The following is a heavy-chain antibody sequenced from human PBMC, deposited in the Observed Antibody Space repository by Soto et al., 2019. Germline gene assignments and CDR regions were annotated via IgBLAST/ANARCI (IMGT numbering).Heavy chain of an antibody. CDR3: AREHYYDSKERAEYFQH. Sequence: GAAVKVSCNASGYTFTIYGISWVRQAPGQRLEWMGWISAYNGNTNYAQKFQGRVTITADKSKSTAYMELSSLRSEDTAVYYCAREHYYDSKERAEYFQHWGKGTLVTVSS. D-gene: IGHD3-22*01. CDR1: GYTFTIYG. CDR2: ISAYNGNT. V-gene: IGHV1-18*01. J-gene: IGHJ1*01.